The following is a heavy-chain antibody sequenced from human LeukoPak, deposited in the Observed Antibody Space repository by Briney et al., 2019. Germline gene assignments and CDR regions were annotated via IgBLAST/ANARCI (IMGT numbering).Heavy chain of an antibody. V-gene: IGHV4-59*08. D-gene: IGHD3-9*01. J-gene: IGHJ4*02. CDR1: GGSISSYY. Sequence: MPSETLSLTCTVSGGSISSYYWSWIRQPPGKGLEWIGYIYYSGSTNYNPSLKSRVSVSVDTSKNHFSLKLSSVTAADTAVYYCARLRYLDWLFDQWGQGTLVTVSS. CDR3: ARLRYLDWLFDQ. CDR2: IYYSGST.